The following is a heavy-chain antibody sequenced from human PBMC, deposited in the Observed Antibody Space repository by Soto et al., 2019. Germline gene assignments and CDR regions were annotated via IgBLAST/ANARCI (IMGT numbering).Heavy chain of an antibody. Sequence: GSSVKVSCKASGGTFSSHNVSWVRQAPGQGLEWMGRIIPILGIANYAQKFQGRVTITADKSTSTAYMELSSLRSEDTAVYYCASPIVVVTAPENYYYYGMDVWGQGTTVTGSS. CDR3: ASPIVVVTAPENYYYYGMDV. J-gene: IGHJ6*02. CDR1: GGTFSSHN. V-gene: IGHV1-69*02. CDR2: IIPILGIA. D-gene: IGHD2-21*02.